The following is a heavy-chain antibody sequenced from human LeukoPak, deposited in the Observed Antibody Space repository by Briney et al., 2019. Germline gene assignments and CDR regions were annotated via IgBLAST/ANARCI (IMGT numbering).Heavy chain of an antibody. V-gene: IGHV3-74*01. D-gene: IGHD3-22*01. J-gene: IGHJ4*02. Sequence: GGSLRLSCVASGFTFSSYWMHWIRQAAGKGTVWVARINSDGRRLNYAAPVKGRFTISRDNAKNMVYLQMNGLGAEDTALYYCVTGGYSDSSGFYFDYWGQGTLVTVSS. CDR2: INSDGRRL. CDR3: VTGGYSDSSGFYFDY. CDR1: GFTFSSYW.